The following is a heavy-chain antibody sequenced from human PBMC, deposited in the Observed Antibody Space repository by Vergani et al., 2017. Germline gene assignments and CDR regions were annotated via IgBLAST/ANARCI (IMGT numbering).Heavy chain of an antibody. Sequence: QVLLQESGPGLVKPSETLSLTCTVSGGSVDSRKHYWGWIRQPPGKGLEWIGTVSYSGATYYTPSLKNRVKVSLNTSENQFSLQMSSVTAADTAVYHCAKQIYECGNGYSYYYHYYMDVWGKGTTVTVSS. CDR2: VSYSGAT. D-gene: IGHD5-12*01. V-gene: IGHV4-39*01. J-gene: IGHJ6*03. CDR3: AKQIYECGNGYSYYYHYYMDV. CDR1: GGSVDSRKHY.